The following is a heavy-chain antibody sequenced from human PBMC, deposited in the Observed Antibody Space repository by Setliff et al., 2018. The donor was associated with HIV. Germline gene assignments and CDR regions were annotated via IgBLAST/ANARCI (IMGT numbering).Heavy chain of an antibody. D-gene: IGHD2-8*01. CDR3: ARRGRDGVFIMFATGFDP. J-gene: IGHJ5*02. Sequence: PSETLSLTCSVSGGSIRSDGYYWNWIRQHPEKGLEWIGYIYNNGSTYYNPSLKSRVAISVDTSENQFSLKLNSVTAADTAVYYCARRGRDGVFIMFATGFDPWGQGALVTVSS. CDR2: IYNNGST. CDR1: GGSIRSDGYY. V-gene: IGHV4-39*01.